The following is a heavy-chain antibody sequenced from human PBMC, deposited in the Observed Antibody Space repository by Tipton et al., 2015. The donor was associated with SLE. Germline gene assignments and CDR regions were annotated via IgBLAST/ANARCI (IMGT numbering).Heavy chain of an antibody. D-gene: IGHD2-21*02. J-gene: IGHJ6*02. Sequence: TLSLTCTVSGGSLNSAGYFWNWIRQSPGTGLEWIGSISYNGDANHNPSLRRRLTLSIDTSENHFSLRLTSVTAADTAVYYCARGMVTWRGAILGVDVWGQGTTVNVSS. CDR2: ISYNGDA. V-gene: IGHV4-31*03. CDR1: GGSLNSAGYF. CDR3: ARGMVTWRGAILGVDV.